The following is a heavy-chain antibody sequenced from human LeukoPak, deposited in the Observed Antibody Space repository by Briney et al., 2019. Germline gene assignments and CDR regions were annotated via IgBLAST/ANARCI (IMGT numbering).Heavy chain of an antibody. CDR3: ARDSYYDSSRFDY. CDR2: IYNYGTS. J-gene: IGHJ4*02. V-gene: IGHV4-39*07. D-gene: IGHD3-22*01. Sequence: SETLSLTCTVSGGSMSSNSYYWVWIRQPPGKGLEWIASIYNYGTSYYNPALRSRVTISVDTSKNQFSLRLSSVTAADTAVYYCARDSYYDSSRFDYWGQGTLVTVSS. CDR1: GGSMSSNSYY.